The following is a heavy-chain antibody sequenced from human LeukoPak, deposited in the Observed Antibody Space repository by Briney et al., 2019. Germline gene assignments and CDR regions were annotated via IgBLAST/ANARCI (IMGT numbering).Heavy chain of an antibody. V-gene: IGHV1-46*01. D-gene: IGHD6-13*01. CDR2: INPSGGST. Sequence: GASVKVSCKASGYTFTSYYMHWVRQAPGQGLEWMGIINPSGGSTSYAQKFQGRVTMTRDTSTSTVYMELSSLRSEDTAVYYCASQQLGDTFWFDPWGQGTLVTVSS. CDR1: GYTFTSYY. J-gene: IGHJ5*02. CDR3: ASQQLGDTFWFDP.